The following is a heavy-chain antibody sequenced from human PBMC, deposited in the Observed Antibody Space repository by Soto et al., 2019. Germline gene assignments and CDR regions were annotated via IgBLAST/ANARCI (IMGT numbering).Heavy chain of an antibody. V-gene: IGHV3-23*01. J-gene: IGHJ4*02. CDR1: GFTFSNYA. CDR2: ISAGDGTT. Sequence: EVQLLESGGALVQPGGSLRLSCAASGFTFSNYAMSWVRQAPGKGLEWVSIISAGDGTTFYTDSVKGRFTISRDNSKNTLYLQMKSLRAEDTAVYYCAKDLESAVAATGLGFWGQGTVVTVSA. D-gene: IGHD2-15*01. CDR3: AKDLESAVAATGLGF.